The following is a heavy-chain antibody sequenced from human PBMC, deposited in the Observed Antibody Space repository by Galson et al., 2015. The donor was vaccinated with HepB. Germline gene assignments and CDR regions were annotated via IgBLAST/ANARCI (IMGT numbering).Heavy chain of an antibody. D-gene: IGHD2-2*02. CDR3: ITEKGAIQEWKGSFDF. Sequence: SLRLSCAASGFTFSNVWMRWVRQAPGKGLEWVGRFKSKTDGGTADYAAPVTGRFTISRDDSKKTLYLQMNSLKIEDTSVYYGITEKGAIQEWKGSFDFWGQGTLVTVSS. J-gene: IGHJ4*02. CDR1: GFTFSNVW. V-gene: IGHV3-15*01. CDR2: FKSKTDGGTA.